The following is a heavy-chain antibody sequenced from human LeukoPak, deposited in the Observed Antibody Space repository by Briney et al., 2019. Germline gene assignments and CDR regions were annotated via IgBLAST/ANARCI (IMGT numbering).Heavy chain of an antibody. CDR2: ISGSGGST. CDR3: VKPPIVVPAAVCFDY. D-gene: IGHD2-2*01. CDR1: GFTFSSYA. Sequence: GASLRLSCAASGFTFSSYAMSWVRQAPGKGLEWVSAISGSGGSTYYADSVEGRFTISRDNSKNTLYLQMNSLRAEDTAVYYCVKPPIVVPAAVCFDYWGQGTLVTVSS. V-gene: IGHV3-23*01. J-gene: IGHJ4*02.